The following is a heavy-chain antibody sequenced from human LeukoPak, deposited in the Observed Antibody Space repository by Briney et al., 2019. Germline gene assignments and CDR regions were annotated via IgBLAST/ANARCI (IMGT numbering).Heavy chain of an antibody. Sequence: SVKVSCKASGGTFSSYAISWVRQAPGQGLEWMGGIIPIFGTANYAQKFRGRVTITADESTSTAYMELSSLRSEDTAVYYCARDRVIVVVPAAPWGWFDPWGQGTLVTVSS. CDR3: ARDRVIVVVPAAPWGWFDP. CDR1: GGTFSSYA. V-gene: IGHV1-69*13. CDR2: IIPIFGTA. J-gene: IGHJ5*02. D-gene: IGHD2-2*01.